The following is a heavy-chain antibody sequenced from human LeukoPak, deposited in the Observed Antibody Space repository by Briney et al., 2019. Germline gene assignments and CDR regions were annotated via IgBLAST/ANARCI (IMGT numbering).Heavy chain of an antibody. Sequence: SETLSLTCAVYGGSFSGYYWSWIRQPPGKGLEWIGEINHSESTNYNSSLKSRVTISVDTSKNQFSLKLSSVTAADTAVYYCARAEYYDYIWGSYRSVDYWGQRTLVTVSS. CDR2: INHSEST. D-gene: IGHD3-16*02. CDR3: ARAEYYDYIWGSYRSVDY. CDR1: GGSFSGYY. V-gene: IGHV4-34*01. J-gene: IGHJ4*02.